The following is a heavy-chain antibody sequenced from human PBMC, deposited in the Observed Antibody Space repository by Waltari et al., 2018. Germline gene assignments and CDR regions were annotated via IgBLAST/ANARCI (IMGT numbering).Heavy chain of an antibody. CDR2: IIHSGNP. CDR1: GGSFSGYY. Sequence: QVQLQQWGAGLLKPSETLSLTCAVYGGSFSGYYWSWIRQPAGKGLEWSGEIIHSGNPHYNPSLKSRDTISVDTSKNQFSRKLSSVTAADTAVYYCASMGSSGQAFDIWGQGTMVTVSS. J-gene: IGHJ3*02. CDR3: ASMGSSGQAFDI. V-gene: IGHV4-34*12. D-gene: IGHD3-22*01.